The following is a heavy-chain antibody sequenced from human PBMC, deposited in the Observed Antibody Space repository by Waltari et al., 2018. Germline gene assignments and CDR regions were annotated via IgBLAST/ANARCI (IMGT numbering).Heavy chain of an antibody. CDR3: ARDSDYAHLFDY. J-gene: IGHJ4*02. D-gene: IGHD4-17*01. V-gene: IGHV1-2*06. Sequence: QVQLVQSGAEVKKPGASVKVSCKASGYTFTGYYMHWVRQAPGQGLEWMGRINPNSGGTNYAQKCQGRVTMTRDTSISTAYMELSRLRSDDTAVYYCARDSDYAHLFDYWGQGTLVTVSS. CDR2: INPNSGGT. CDR1: GYTFTGYY.